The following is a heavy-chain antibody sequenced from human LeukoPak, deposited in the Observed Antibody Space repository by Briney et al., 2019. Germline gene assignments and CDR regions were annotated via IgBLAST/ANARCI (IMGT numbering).Heavy chain of an antibody. J-gene: IGHJ4*02. V-gene: IGHV3-30*18. CDR1: GFTFSSYG. CDR3: AKAPPDYDFWSGPSDH. Sequence: GGSLRLSCAASGFTFSSYGMHWVRQAPGKGLEWVAVISYDGSNKYYADSVKGRFTISRDNSKNTLYLQMNSLRAEDTAVYYCAKAPPDYDFWSGPSDHWGQGTLVTVSS. D-gene: IGHD3-3*01. CDR2: ISYDGSNK.